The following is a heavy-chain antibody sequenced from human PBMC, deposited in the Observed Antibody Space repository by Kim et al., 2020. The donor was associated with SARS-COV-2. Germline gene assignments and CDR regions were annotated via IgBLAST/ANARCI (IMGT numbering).Heavy chain of an antibody. V-gene: IGHV1-69*13. D-gene: IGHD6-19*01. Sequence: SVKVSCKASGGTFSSYAISWVRQAPGQGLEWMGGIIPIFGTANYAQKFQGRVTITADESTSTAYMELSSLRSEDTAVYYCARERVDGSGWSKGYYYYGMVGWGQGTTVAVSS. CDR2: IIPIFGTA. CDR1: GGTFSSYA. CDR3: ARERVDGSGWSKGYYYYGMVG. J-gene: IGHJ6*02.